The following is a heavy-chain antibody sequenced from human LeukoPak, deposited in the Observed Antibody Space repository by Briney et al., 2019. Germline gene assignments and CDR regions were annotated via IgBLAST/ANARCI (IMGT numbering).Heavy chain of an antibody. V-gene: IGHV4-34*01. Sequence: SETLSLTCAVYGGSFSGYYWSWIRQPPGKGLEWIGEINHSGSTNYNPSLKSRVTISVDTSKNQFSLKLSSVTAADTAVYYCARGPSESGSYSVSEYFQHWGQGTLVTVSS. CDR2: INHSGST. CDR3: ARGPSESGSYSVSEYFQH. CDR1: GGSFSGYY. J-gene: IGHJ1*01. D-gene: IGHD1-26*01.